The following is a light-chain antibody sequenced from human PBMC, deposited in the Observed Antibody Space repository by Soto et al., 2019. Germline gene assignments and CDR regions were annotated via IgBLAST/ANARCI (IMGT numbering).Light chain of an antibody. CDR3: RQYNNWPLT. Sequence: EIVMTQSPATLSLSPGERASLSCRASQSLSNKLAWYQQKPGQAPRLLIYGASTRATDIPVRFSAGGSGTKFPLPISSLHSKVFAVYYGRQYNNWPLTFGGGTKLDIK. J-gene: IGKJ4*01. CDR2: GAS. V-gene: IGKV3-15*01. CDR1: QSLSNK.